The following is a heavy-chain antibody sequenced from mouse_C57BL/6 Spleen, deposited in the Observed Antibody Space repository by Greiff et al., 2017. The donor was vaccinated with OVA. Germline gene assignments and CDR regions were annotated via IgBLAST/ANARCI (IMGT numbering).Heavy chain of an antibody. CDR2: INPSTGGT. CDR1: GYSFTGYY. D-gene: IGHD2-4*01. CDR3: AREEGYEYEGDAMDY. V-gene: IGHV1-42*01. Sequence: VQLQQSGPELVKPGASVKISCKASGYSFTGYYMNWVKQSPEKSLEWIGEINPSTGGTTYNQKFKAKATLTVDKSSSTAYMQLKSLTSEDSAVYYCAREEGYEYEGDAMDYWGQGTSVTVSS. J-gene: IGHJ4*01.